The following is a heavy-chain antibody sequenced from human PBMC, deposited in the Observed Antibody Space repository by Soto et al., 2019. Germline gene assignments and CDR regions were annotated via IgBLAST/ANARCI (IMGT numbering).Heavy chain of an antibody. CDR2: IIPIFGTA. Sequence: SVKVSCKASGGTFSSYAISWVRQAPGQGLEWMGGIIPIFGTANYAQKFQGRVTITADESTSTAYMELSSLRSEDTAVYYCARVDYYDSSGYFGYDYWGQGTLVTVSS. D-gene: IGHD3-22*01. V-gene: IGHV1-69*13. CDR1: GGTFSSYA. CDR3: ARVDYYDSSGYFGYDY. J-gene: IGHJ4*02.